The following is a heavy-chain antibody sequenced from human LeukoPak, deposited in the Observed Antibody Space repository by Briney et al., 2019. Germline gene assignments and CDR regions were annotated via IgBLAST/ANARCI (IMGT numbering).Heavy chain of an antibody. J-gene: IGHJ5*02. CDR1: GYTFTSYD. V-gene: IGHV1-8*01. D-gene: IGHD3-22*01. CDR3: APDSSGSFPNWFDP. Sequence: DSVKVSCKASGYTFTSYDINWVRQATGQGLEWMGWMNPNSGNTGYAQKFQGRVTMTRNTSISTAYMELSSLRSEDTAVYYCAPDSSGSFPNWFDPWGQGTLVTVSS. CDR2: MNPNSGNT.